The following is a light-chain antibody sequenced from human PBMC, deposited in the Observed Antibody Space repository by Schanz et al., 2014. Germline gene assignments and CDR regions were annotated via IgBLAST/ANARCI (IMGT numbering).Light chain of an antibody. CDR1: QSVSGN. J-gene: IGKJ3*01. CDR2: GAS. Sequence: EIVMTQSPATLSVSPGETATLSCRASQSVSGNLAWYQQKPGQAPRLLIYGASTRATGVPGRFSGSGSGTQFTLTITSLQSEDSAVYYCQQYNNWPPLTFGPGTKVDIK. V-gene: IGKV3-15*01. CDR3: QQYNNWPPLT.